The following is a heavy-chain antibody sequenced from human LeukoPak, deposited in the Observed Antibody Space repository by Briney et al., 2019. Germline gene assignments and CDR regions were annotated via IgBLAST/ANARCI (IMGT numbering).Heavy chain of an antibody. CDR2: TYPGDSDT. D-gene: IGHD6-19*01. CDR1: GYSFTSYW. V-gene: IGHV5-51*01. Sequence: GESLKISCKGSGYSFTSYWIGWVRQMPGKGLEWMGITYPGDSDTRYSPSFQGQVTISADKSISTAYLQWSSLKASDTAMYYCARQAVEYSSGWYRPGYWGQGTLVTVSS. J-gene: IGHJ4*02. CDR3: ARQAVEYSSGWYRPGY.